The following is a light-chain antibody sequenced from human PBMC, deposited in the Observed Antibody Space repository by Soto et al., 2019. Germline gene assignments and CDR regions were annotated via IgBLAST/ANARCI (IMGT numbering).Light chain of an antibody. J-gene: IGKJ4*01. CDR2: GAS. CDR1: QSVSVN. V-gene: IGKV3-15*01. Sequence: EIVMTQSPATLSVSPGERATLSCRASQSVSVNLAWYQQKPGQPPRLLIYGASTRATGIPARFSGSGSGTEFTLTINSLQSEDSAVYYCQQDNNWPPLTFGGGTKVEIK. CDR3: QQDNNWPPLT.